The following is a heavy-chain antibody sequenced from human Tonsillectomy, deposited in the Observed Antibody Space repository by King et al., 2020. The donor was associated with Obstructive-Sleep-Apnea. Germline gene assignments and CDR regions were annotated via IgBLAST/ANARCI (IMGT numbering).Heavy chain of an antibody. V-gene: IGHV3-23*04. Sequence: VQLVESGGGLVQPGGSLRLSCAASGFTFSSYGMSWVRQAPGKGLEWVSAVNRDATYYAASVRGRFTISRDNSRNTVFLQMNSLRADDTAIYYCAKGGGGSGIYWVDHWGQGTLVTVSS. CDR3: AKGGGGSGIYWVDH. CDR2: VNRDAT. CDR1: GFTFSSYG. D-gene: IGHD3-10*01. J-gene: IGHJ4*02.